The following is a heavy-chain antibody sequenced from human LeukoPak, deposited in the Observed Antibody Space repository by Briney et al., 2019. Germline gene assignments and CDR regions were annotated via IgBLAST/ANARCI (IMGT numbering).Heavy chain of an antibody. Sequence: SVKVSCKASGYTFTGYYMHWVRQAPGQGLEWMGRIIPILGIANYAQKFQGRVTITADKSTSTAYMELSSLRSEDTAVYYCARDVVVGDYYYYGMDVWGQGTTVTVSS. J-gene: IGHJ6*02. D-gene: IGHD2-21*01. CDR2: IIPILGIA. CDR3: ARDVVVGDYYYYGMDV. CDR1: GYTFTGYY. V-gene: IGHV1-69*04.